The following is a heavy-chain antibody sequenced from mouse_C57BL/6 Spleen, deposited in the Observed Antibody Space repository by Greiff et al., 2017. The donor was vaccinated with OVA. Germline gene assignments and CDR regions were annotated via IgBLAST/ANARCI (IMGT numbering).Heavy chain of an antibody. V-gene: IGHV1-52*01. CDR3: ARGDYGYVDY. D-gene: IGHD1-1*02. Sequence: VQLQQPGAELVRPGSSVKLSCKASGYTFTSYWMHWVKQRPIQGLEWIGNIDPSDSETHYNQKFKDKATLTVDKSSSTAYMQLSSLTSEDSAVYYCARGDYGYVDYWGQGTTLTVSS. J-gene: IGHJ2*01. CDR2: IDPSDSET. CDR1: GYTFTSYW.